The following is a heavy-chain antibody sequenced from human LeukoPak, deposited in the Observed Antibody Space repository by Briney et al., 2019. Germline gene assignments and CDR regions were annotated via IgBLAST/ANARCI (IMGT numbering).Heavy chain of an antibody. V-gene: IGHV3-30*02. CDR2: IRYDGSNK. CDR3: AKDLTAMVRLYYYYMDV. D-gene: IGHD5-18*01. J-gene: IGHJ6*03. CDR1: GFTFSSYG. Sequence: GGSLRLSCAASGFTFSSYGMHWVRQAPGKGLEWVAFIRYDGSNKYYADSVKGRFTISRDNSKNTLYLQMNSLRAEDTAVYNCAKDLTAMVRLYYYYMDVWGKGTTVTISS.